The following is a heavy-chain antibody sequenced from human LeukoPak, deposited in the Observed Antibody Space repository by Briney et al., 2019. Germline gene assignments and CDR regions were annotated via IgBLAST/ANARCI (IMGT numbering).Heavy chain of an antibody. J-gene: IGHJ4*02. D-gene: IGHD5-12*01. CDR3: ARQGDYSGYQAFDY. CDR2: IYYSGNT. Sequence: SETLSLTCTVSDGSISSFYWTWIRQPPGKGLEWIGNIYYSGNTNYNPSLKSRVTISVDTSKNQFSLKLSSVTAADTAVYYCARQGDYSGYQAFDYWGQGTLVTVSS. V-gene: IGHV4-59*08. CDR1: DGSISSFY.